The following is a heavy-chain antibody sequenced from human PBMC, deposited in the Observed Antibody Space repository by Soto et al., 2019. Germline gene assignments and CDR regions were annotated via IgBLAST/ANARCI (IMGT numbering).Heavy chain of an antibody. D-gene: IGHD1-1*01. CDR2: ITGSAGGT. Sequence: GGSLRLSCAASGFTFSNYAMSWVRQAPGKGLEWVSTITGSAGGTYYADSMKGRFTISRDNSKSTLYLQMYSLRVEDTAVYYCTRESEHWGQGTLVTVSS. CDR3: TRESEH. V-gene: IGHV3-23*01. J-gene: IGHJ4*02. CDR1: GFTFSNYA.